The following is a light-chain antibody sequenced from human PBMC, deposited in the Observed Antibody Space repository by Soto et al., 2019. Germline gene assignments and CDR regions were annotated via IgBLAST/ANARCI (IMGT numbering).Light chain of an antibody. CDR1: HSVNRNQ. CDR2: SXS. J-gene: IGKJ1*01. CDR3: YQYGRTTPT. Sequence: IVLTQSPGTLSLSQGERATLSXRASHSVNRNQFAWFRRQPGXPPRVXXGSXSNRATGSPDRLSGSGSATDFTLPISRLDPEDCVVFYCYQYGRTTPTFGQGTKVDIK. V-gene: IGKV3-20*01.